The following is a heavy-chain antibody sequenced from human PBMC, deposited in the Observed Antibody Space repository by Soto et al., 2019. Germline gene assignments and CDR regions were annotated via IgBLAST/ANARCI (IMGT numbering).Heavy chain of an antibody. CDR2: VSNDGIRK. J-gene: IGHJ5*01. D-gene: IGHD3-22*01. CDR1: GFIFSGIG. Sequence: QVQLFESGGGVVQPGRSLRLTCAASGFIFSGIGMHWVRQAPGKGLEWVALVSNDGIRKYYGDSVKGRFTISRDNAENTLYLQMNSLRAEDTAVYYCARWVGGSMYDNSGKYDSWGQGTLVTVSS. V-gene: IGHV3-30*03. CDR3: ARWVGGSMYDNSGKYDS.